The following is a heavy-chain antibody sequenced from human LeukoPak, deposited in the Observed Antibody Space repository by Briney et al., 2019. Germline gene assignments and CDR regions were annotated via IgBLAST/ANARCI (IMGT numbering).Heavy chain of an antibody. Sequence: ASVKASCKASGYTFTGYYMHWVRQAPGQGPEWMGWINPNIGVTNYAQKFQGRVTMTRDTSISTAYMELSRLRSDDTAIYYCARANWDAFDVWGQGTMVTVSS. D-gene: IGHD7-27*01. CDR1: GYTFTGYY. J-gene: IGHJ3*01. V-gene: IGHV1-2*02. CDR3: ARANWDAFDV. CDR2: INPNIGVT.